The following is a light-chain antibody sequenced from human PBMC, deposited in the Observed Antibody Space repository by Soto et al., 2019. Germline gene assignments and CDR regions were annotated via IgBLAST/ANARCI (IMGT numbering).Light chain of an antibody. CDR2: GAS. V-gene: IGKV3-20*01. CDR3: QHYVTTPFT. J-gene: IGKJ3*01. CDR1: ESVNRVY. Sequence: EIVLAQSPDTLSLSPGERATLSCRASESVNRVYLAWYQHKPGQAPRLLIFGASERATGIPDRFSGSGSGTDFTLTISRLEPEDFAVYYCQHYVTTPFTFGPGTKVDI.